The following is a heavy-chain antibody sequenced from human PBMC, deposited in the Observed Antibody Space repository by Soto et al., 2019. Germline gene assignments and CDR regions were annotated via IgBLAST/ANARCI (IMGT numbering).Heavy chain of an antibody. J-gene: IGHJ2*01. CDR2: INDRESI. V-gene: IGHV4-34*01. D-gene: IGHD3-9*01. CDR3: ARESHDILTGPPWVWYFDL. Sequence: QVQLQQWGAGPLRPLETLSLTCGVSGGSFSGYYWAWIRQSPGKGLEWIGEINDRESINYNQSLKSRVSISVDTSKNHYSLNLRSVTAADTAVYYCARESHDILTGPPWVWYFDLWGRGTLVTVSS. CDR1: GGSFSGYY.